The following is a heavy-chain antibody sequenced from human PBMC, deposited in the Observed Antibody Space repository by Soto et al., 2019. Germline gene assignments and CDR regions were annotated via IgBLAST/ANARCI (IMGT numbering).Heavy chain of an antibody. V-gene: IGHV4-59*01. Sequence: SETLSLTCSVSCGSISSYYWSWIRQPPGKGLEWIGYIYYSGSTNYNPSLKSRVTISVDRSKNQFSLKLSSVTAADTAVYYCARINTQGVVVTTYYFDYWGQGTLVTVSS. CDR2: IYYSGST. D-gene: IGHD3-22*01. CDR3: ARINTQGVVVTTYYFDY. J-gene: IGHJ4*02. CDR1: CGSISSYY.